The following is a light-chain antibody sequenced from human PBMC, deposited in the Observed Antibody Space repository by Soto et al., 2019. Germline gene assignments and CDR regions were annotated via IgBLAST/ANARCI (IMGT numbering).Light chain of an antibody. CDR1: QGVTTN. Sequence: EILMTQSPATLSVSPGERATLSCRAGQGVTTNFAWYQQKSGQSPRLLIYDVPIRATGVPARFSGTGSETDFTLTITGLRSEDSAVYFCQQYNNWPFSFGQGTRLEIK. CDR2: DVP. V-gene: IGKV3-15*01. J-gene: IGKJ5*01. CDR3: QQYNNWPFS.